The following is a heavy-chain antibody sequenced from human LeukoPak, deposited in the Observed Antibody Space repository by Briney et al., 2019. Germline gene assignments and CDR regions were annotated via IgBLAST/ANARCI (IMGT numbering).Heavy chain of an antibody. V-gene: IGHV3-64*01. J-gene: IGHJ1*01. Sequence: PGGSLRLSCAASGFTFSSYAMHWVRQAPGKGLEYVSAISSNGGSTYYANSVKGRFTISRDNSKNTLYLQMDSLRAEDMAVYYCARGSFSPDYDFWSGYYLPAEYFQHWGQGTLVTVSS. CDR3: ARGSFSPDYDFWSGYYLPAEYFQH. CDR1: GFTFSSYA. D-gene: IGHD3-3*01. CDR2: ISSNGGST.